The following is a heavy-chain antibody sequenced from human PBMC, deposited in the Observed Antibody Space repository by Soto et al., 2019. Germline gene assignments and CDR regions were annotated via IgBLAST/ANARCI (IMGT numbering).Heavy chain of an antibody. CDR3: AKWEDSVKGFDI. CDR1: GGSVSSYY. V-gene: IGHV4-59*02. J-gene: IGHJ3*02. Sequence: QVQLQESGPGLVKPSETLSLICTVSGGSVSSYYWNWVRQPPGKGLEWIGYIHHTGANIYNPSLKSRVTMFVDTSRNHFSLNLASVTAADTALYFCAKWEDSVKGFDIWGQGTLVTVSS. CDR2: IHHTGAN. D-gene: IGHD1-26*01.